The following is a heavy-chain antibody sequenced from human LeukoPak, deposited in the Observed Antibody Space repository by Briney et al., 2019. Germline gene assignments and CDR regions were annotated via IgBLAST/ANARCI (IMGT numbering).Heavy chain of an antibody. D-gene: IGHD3-10*01. CDR1: GFTFNSYW. CDR2: MDPDGSEK. CDR3: ARIYYFGDNNWRYFDN. J-gene: IGHJ4*02. V-gene: IGHV3-7*01. Sequence: GGSLRLSCAASGFTFNSYWMSWVRQAPGKGLEWVANMDPDGSEKQYGDSVKGRFTTSRDNAKNSLYLQMNSLRAEDTAIYYCARIYYFGDNNWRYFDNWGQGTLVTVSS.